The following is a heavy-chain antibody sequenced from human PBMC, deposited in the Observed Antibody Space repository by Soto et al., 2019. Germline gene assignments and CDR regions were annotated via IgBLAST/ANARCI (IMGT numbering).Heavy chain of an antibody. CDR3: AGTRITMIVVVHFDY. V-gene: IGHV4-39*01. CDR2: IYYSGST. J-gene: IGHJ4*02. CDR1: GGSISSSSYY. Sequence: QLQLQESGPGLVKPSETLSLTCTVSGGSISSSSYYWGWIRQPPGKGLEWIGSIYYSGSTYYNPSLKSRVTISVDTSKNQFSLKLSSVTAADTAVYYCAGTRITMIVVVHFDYWGQGTLVTVSS. D-gene: IGHD3-22*01.